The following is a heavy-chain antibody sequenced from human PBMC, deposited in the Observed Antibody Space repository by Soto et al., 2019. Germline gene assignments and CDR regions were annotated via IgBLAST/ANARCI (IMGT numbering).Heavy chain of an antibody. D-gene: IGHD3-3*01. CDR3: ARDYNRYYDFWSGSYGMDV. CDR2: IYYSGGT. CDR1: GGSISSYY. J-gene: IGHJ6*02. Sequence: PSETLSLTCTVSGGSISSYYWSWIRQPPGKGLEWIGYIYYSGGTNYNPSLKSRVTISVDTSKNQFSLKLSSVTAADTAVYYCARDYNRYYDFWSGSYGMDVWGQGTTVTVSS. V-gene: IGHV4-59*01.